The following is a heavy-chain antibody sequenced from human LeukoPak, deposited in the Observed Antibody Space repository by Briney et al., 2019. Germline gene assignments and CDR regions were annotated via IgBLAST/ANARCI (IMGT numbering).Heavy chain of an antibody. V-gene: IGHV3-23*01. CDR2: ISGSGGNT. CDR1: GFTFSSYA. J-gene: IGHJ4*02. Sequence: PGGSLRLSCVASGFTFSSYAMSWVRQAPGKGLEWVSAISGSGGNTNYADSVKGRLTISRDNSKNTLYVQMNSLRAEDAAVYYCAKAQGRDWNASGGDYYFDYWGQGTLVTVSS. D-gene: IGHD1-1*01. CDR3: AKAQGRDWNASGGDYYFDY.